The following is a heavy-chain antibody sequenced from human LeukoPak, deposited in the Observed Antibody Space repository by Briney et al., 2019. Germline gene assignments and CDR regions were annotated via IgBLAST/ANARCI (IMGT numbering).Heavy chain of an antibody. D-gene: IGHD2-21*02. CDR3: ARDSEATYCGGDCYSGTKSPFDY. CDR2: INAGNGNT. J-gene: IGHJ4*02. Sequence: ASVKVSCKASGYTFTSYAMHWVRQAPGQRLEWMGWINAGNGNTKYSQKFQGRVTITRDTSASTAYMELSSLRSEDTAVYYCARDSEATYCGGDCYSGTKSPFDYWGQGTLVTVPS. CDR1: GYTFTSYA. V-gene: IGHV1-3*01.